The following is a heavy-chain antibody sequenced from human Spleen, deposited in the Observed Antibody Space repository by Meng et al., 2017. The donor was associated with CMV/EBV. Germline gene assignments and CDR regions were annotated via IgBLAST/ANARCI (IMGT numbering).Heavy chain of an antibody. D-gene: IGHD2-15*01. J-gene: IGHJ4*02. CDR2: IIPIFGTA. CDR1: GGTFSSYA. Sequence: SVKVSCKASGGTFSSYAISWVRQAPGQGLEWMGGIIPIFGTANYAQKFQGRVTITTDESTSTAYMELSSLRSEDTAVYYCARAVYCSGGSCYSLFDYWGQGTLVTVSS. V-gene: IGHV1-69*05. CDR3: ARAVYCSGGSCYSLFDY.